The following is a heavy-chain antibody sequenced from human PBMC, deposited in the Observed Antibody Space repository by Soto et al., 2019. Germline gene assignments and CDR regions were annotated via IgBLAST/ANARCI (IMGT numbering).Heavy chain of an antibody. D-gene: IGHD2-2*01. Sequence: SETLSLTCTVSGGSISSVDYSWTWLRQPPGKGLEWVADIYNNGHTYQASSLKSRLAVSVDTSKSQVSLRLSSVTAADTAVYYCARRIVVVPATNWFDPWGQGTLVTVS. CDR2: IYNNGHT. J-gene: IGHJ5*02. V-gene: IGHV4-30-4*01. CDR3: ARRIVVVPATNWFDP. CDR1: GGSISSVDYS.